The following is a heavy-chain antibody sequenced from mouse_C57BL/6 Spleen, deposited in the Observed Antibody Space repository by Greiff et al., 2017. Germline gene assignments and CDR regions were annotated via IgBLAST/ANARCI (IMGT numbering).Heavy chain of an antibody. Sequence: EVQLVESGPGLVKPSQSLSLTCSVTGYSITSGYYWNWIRQFPGNKLEWMGYISYDGSNNYNPSLKNRISITRDKSKNQFFLKLNSVTTEDAATYYCARVPFDPGTWYFDYWGQGTTLTVSS. CDR2: ISYDGSN. CDR3: ARVPFDPGTWYFDY. D-gene: IGHD3-3*01. V-gene: IGHV3-6*01. CDR1: GYSITSGYY. J-gene: IGHJ2*01.